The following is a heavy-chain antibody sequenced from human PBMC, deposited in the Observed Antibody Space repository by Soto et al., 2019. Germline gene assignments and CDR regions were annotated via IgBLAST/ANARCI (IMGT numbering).Heavy chain of an antibody. CDR1: GFSLSRKGMS. J-gene: IGHJ6*02. V-gene: IGHV2-70*01. CDR3: ARHSTMDRGQDYYGMDV. CDR2: IDWEEEK. D-gene: IGHD3-10*01. Sequence: PTLVNPKQTLILTCALSGFSLSRKGMSVSWIRQPPGKALEFLALIDWEEEKFYSPSLRTRLTVSKDTSKSQVVLTLTNVDPVDTAMYYCARHSTMDRGQDYYGMDVWGQGTTVTVSS.